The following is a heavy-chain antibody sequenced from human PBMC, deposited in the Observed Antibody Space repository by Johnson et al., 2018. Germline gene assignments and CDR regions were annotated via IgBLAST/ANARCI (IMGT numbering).Heavy chain of an antibody. J-gene: IGHJ6*03. D-gene: IGHD3-10*01. CDR1: GFTFSSYG. CDR3: EKEHYYGSVRLESIDV. V-gene: IGHV3-30*18. Sequence: VQLVESGGGVVQPGRSLRLSCAASGFTFSSYGIHWVRQAPGKGLAWVAVISYDGSNNYYAESVTGRFTFSRDNSKNTLYLQMNSLRVDDTAVYYCEKEHYYGSVRLESIDVWGKGTTVTVSS. CDR2: ISYDGSNN.